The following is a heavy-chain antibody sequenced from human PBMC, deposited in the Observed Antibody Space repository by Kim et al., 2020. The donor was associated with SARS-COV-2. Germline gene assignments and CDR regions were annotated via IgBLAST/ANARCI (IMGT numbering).Heavy chain of an antibody. V-gene: IGHV3-11*06. D-gene: IGHD5-12*01. J-gene: IGHJ6*02. Sequence: KGQFTISRDNAKNSLYLQMNSLRAEDTAVYYCARDRYGSGYARYYYGMDVWGQGTTVTVSS. CDR3: ARDRYGSGYARYYYGMDV.